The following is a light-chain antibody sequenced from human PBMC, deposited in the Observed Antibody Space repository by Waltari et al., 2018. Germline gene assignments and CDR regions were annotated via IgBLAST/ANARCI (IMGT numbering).Light chain of an antibody. V-gene: IGLV1-40*01. CDR3: QSYDSSLTGSV. CDR1: SSNIGAGSD. CDR2: GTS. J-gene: IGLJ3*02. Sequence: QSVLTQPPSVSGAPGQRVTISCSGSSSNIGAGSDVPLYQQLPGTAPKLPIYGTSIRPSGVPDRFSGSKSGTSASLAITGLQAEDEADYYCQSYDSSLTGSVFGGGTKLTVL.